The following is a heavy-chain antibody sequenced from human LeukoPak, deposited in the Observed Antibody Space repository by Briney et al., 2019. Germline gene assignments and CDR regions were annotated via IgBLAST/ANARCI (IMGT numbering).Heavy chain of an antibody. CDR3: ARGSGRDGYKSHFDY. Sequence: GGSLRLSCEASGFTFSSYSMNWVRQAPGKGLEWVSYISSGSGTIYYADSVKGRFTISRDNAKNSLYLQMNSLRAEDAAVYYCARGSGRDGYKSHFDYWGQGTLVTVSS. CDR1: GFTFSSYS. D-gene: IGHD5-24*01. V-gene: IGHV3-48*04. CDR2: ISSGSGTI. J-gene: IGHJ4*02.